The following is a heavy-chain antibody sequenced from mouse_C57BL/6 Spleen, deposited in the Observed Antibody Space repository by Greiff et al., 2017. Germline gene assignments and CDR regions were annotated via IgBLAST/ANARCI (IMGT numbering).Heavy chain of an antibody. CDR2: IDPSDSET. V-gene: IGHV1-52*01. CDR1: GYTFTSYW. CDR3: ARSDGRAWFAY. D-gene: IGHD1-1*02. Sequence: QVQLQQPGAELVRPGSSVKLSCKASGYTFTSYWMHWVKQRPIQGLEWIGNIDPSDSETHYNQKFKDKATLTVDKSSSTAYMQLSSLTSEDSAVYYCARSDGRAWFAYWGQGTLVTVSA. J-gene: IGHJ3*01.